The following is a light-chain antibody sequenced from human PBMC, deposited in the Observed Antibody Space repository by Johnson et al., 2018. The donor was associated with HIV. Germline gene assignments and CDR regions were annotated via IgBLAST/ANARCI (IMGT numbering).Light chain of an antibody. CDR1: SSNVGSSF. CDR3: GTWGSSLSAC. Sequence: QPVLTQPPSVSAAPGQTVTISCSGSSSNVGSSFVSWYRQVPGTAPKLLIYDNNKRPSGIPGRFSGSKSGTSATLGITGLQSGDDADYDCGTWGSSLSACFGTWTKVTVL. V-gene: IGLV1-51*01. CDR2: DNN. J-gene: IGLJ1*01.